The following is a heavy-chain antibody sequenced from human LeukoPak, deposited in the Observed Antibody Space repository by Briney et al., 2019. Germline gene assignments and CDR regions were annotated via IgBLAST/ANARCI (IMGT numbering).Heavy chain of an antibody. D-gene: IGHD2-2*01. CDR2: ISGSDGST. J-gene: IGHJ4*02. CDR1: GFTVSSNY. CDR3: SKGPHSMYSTSWFDY. Sequence: PGGSLRLSCAASGFTVSSNYMSWVRQTPGKGLEWVSTISGSDGSTNYADSVKGRFTISRDNSENTLSLQMNSLRAEDTAIYYCSKGPHSMYSTSWFDYWGQGTLVTVSS. V-gene: IGHV3-23*01.